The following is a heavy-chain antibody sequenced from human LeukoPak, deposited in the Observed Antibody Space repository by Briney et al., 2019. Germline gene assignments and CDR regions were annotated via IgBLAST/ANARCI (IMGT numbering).Heavy chain of an antibody. V-gene: IGHV3-7*01. CDR3: ARESFAARWD. J-gene: IGHJ4*02. CDR2: IKQDGSQK. D-gene: IGHD6-6*01. CDR1: GFTFSRYW. Sequence: GGSLRLSCAASGFTFSRYWMSWVRQAPGKGLEWVANIKQDGSQKSYVDSVKGRFTISRDNANNLLYLQMNSLRAEDTAVYYCARESFAARWDWGQGTLVTVSS.